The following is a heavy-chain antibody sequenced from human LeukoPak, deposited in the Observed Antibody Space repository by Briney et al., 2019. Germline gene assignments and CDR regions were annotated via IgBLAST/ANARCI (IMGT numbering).Heavy chain of an antibody. Sequence: KTSETLSLTCTVSGGSISSSSYNWDWIRQPPGKGLEWIGRISYSGSTYYNPSLKSRVTISVDTSKNQFSLKLSSVTAADTAVYYCARVLKGRAPFDYWGQGTLVTVSS. CDR3: ARVLKGRAPFDY. CDR2: ISYSGST. J-gene: IGHJ4*02. V-gene: IGHV4-39*07. CDR1: GGSISSSSYN.